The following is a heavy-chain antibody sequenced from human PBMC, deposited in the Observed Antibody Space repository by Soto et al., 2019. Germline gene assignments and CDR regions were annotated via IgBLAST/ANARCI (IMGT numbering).Heavy chain of an antibody. J-gene: IGHJ3*02. D-gene: IGHD2-21*02. CDR3: ARAIPYCGDGCHDAFDI. CDR2: IRPSGGST. Sequence: QVQLVQSGAEVKKPGASVKVSCKASGYTFTSYYMHWVRQAPGQGLEWMGIIRPSGGSTTYAQKFQGRVTMTRDTSTSTVYMELSSLRSEDTAVYYCARAIPYCGDGCHDAFDIWGQGTMVTVSS. CDR1: GYTFTSYY. V-gene: IGHV1-46*01.